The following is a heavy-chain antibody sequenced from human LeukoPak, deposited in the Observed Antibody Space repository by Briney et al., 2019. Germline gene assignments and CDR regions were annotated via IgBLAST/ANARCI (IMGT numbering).Heavy chain of an antibody. CDR3: ARGQHNYYYYYMDV. J-gene: IGHJ6*03. CDR1: GGSFSGYY. Sequence: SETLSLTCAVYGGSFSGYYWSWIRQPPGKGLEWSGEINHSGSTNYNPSLKSRVTISVDTSKNQFSLKLSSVTAADTAVYYCARGQHNYYYYYMDVWGKGTTVTVSS. CDR2: INHSGST. D-gene: IGHD2-21*01. V-gene: IGHV4-34*01.